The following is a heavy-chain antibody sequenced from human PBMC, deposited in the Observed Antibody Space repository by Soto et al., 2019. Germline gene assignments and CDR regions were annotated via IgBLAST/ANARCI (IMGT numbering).Heavy chain of an antibody. CDR2: IKSKIDGRTS. D-gene: IGHD2-8*01. CDR3: ATMGHCSNGVCSYYYYGMDV. CDR1: GFTFSHAW. Sequence: EVQLVESGGGLVKPGGSLRLSCGASGFTFSHAWMNWVRQAPGKGLEWVGRIKSKIDGRTSDYAAPVKGRFSISRDDSKDTLFLQMNSLKTEDTAVYFCATMGHCSNGVCSYYYYGMDVWGLGTTVTVSS. V-gene: IGHV3-15*07. J-gene: IGHJ6*02.